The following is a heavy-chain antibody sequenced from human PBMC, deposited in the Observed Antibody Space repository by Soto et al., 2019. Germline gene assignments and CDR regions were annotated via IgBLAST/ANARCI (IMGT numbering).Heavy chain of an antibody. Sequence: QVQLQESGPGLVKPSGTLSLTCAVSGGSISSSYWWSWVRQPPGKGLELIGEIYHSGSTNYNTSLKSRVTLSVDKSKNQFSLKVHSVTAADTAVYYCARVSGSYYYGMDVWGQGTTVTVSS. CDR1: GGSISSSYW. CDR2: IYHSGST. V-gene: IGHV4-4*02. J-gene: IGHJ6*02. CDR3: ARVSGSYYYGMDV.